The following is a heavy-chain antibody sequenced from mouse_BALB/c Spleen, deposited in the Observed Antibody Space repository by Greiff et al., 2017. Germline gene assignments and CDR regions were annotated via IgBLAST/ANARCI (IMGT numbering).Heavy chain of an antibody. V-gene: IGHV1S34*01. D-gene: IGHD1-1*01. CDR3: ARGDYYGSSPYYFDY. J-gene: IGHJ2*01. CDR2: ISCYNGAT. Sequence: LVKTGASVKISCTASGYSFTGYYMHWVKQSHGKSLEWIGYISCYNGATSYNQKFKGKATFTVDTSSSTAYMQFNSLTSEDSAVYYCARGDYYGSSPYYFDYWGQGTTLTVSS. CDR1: GYSFTGYY.